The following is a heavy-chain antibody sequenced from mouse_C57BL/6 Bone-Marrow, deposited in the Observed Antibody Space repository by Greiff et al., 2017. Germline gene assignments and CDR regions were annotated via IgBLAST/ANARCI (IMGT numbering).Heavy chain of an antibody. CDR1: GYTFTSYD. CDR2: IYPRDGST. Sequence: QVQLKESGPELVKPGASVKLSCKASGYTFTSYDINWVKQRPGQGLEWIGWIYPRDGSTKYNEKFKGKATLTVDTSSSTAYMELHSLTSEDSAVDFGARRRVYYYGSPWFADWGQGTLVTVSA. CDR3: ARRRVYYYGSPWFAD. J-gene: IGHJ3*01. V-gene: IGHV1-85*01. D-gene: IGHD1-1*01.